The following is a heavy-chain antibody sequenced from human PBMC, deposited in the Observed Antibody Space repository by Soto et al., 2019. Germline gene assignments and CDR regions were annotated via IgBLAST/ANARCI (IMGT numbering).Heavy chain of an antibody. Sequence: EVQLVESGEGLVQPGGSLRLSCAASGFTFSSYDMHWVRQATGKGLEWVSAIGTAGDTYYPGSVKGRFTISRENAKNSLYLQMNSLRAEDTAVYYCARGPGLYDSSGYYNYWGQGTLVTVSS. D-gene: IGHD3-22*01. J-gene: IGHJ4*02. CDR3: ARGPGLYDSSGYYNY. CDR2: IGTAGDT. V-gene: IGHV3-13*01. CDR1: GFTFSSYD.